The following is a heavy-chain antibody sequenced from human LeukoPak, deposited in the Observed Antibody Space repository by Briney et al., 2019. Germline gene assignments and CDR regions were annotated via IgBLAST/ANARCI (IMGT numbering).Heavy chain of an antibody. V-gene: IGHV4-4*07. J-gene: IGHJ5*02. D-gene: IGHD2-21*02. CDR2: IYTSGST. Sequence: SETLSLTCTISGDSISSYYWSWIRQPAGKGLEWIGRIYTSGSTNYNPSLKSRVTISVDTSKNQFSLKLSSVTAADTAVYYCARRWGRWDWFDPWGQGTLVTVSS. CDR1: GDSISSYY. CDR3: ARRWGRWDWFDP.